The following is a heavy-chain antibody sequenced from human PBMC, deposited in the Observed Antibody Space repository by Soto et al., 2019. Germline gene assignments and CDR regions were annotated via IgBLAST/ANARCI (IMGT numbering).Heavy chain of an antibody. CDR3: ARGATSGSLDY. V-gene: IGHV3-74*01. CDR1: GFTVSSYW. CDR2: INSGGSST. J-gene: IGHJ4*02. Sequence: EVQLVESGGGLVQPGGCRRLSCAASGFTVSSYWMHWSRQAPGKGLVWVSRINSGGSSTSYADSVKGRFTISRDNAKNTLYLQMNSLRAEDTAVYYCARGATSGSLDYWGQGTLVTVSS. D-gene: IGHD6-13*01.